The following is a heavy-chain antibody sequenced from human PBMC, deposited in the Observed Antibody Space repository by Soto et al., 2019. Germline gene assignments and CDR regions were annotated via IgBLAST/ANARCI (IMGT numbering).Heavy chain of an antibody. J-gene: IGHJ3*02. D-gene: IGHD1-1*01. V-gene: IGHV3-53*01. CDR2: LYDLDGT. CDR3: ATWHLQEHAYDI. Sequence: DVQLVASGGGLIQPGESLRPSCEAFGFTVSGKKYVAWVRQAPGKGLEWVSALYDLDGTYYADSVKGRFTTSSDSSRTTVYLQMNSLRPDDTAVYSCATWHLQEHAYDIWGQGTMVTVSS. CDR1: GFTVSGKKY.